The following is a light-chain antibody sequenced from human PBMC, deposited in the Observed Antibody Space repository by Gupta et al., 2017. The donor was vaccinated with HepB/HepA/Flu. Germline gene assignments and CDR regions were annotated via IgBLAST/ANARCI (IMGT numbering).Light chain of an antibody. J-gene: IGKJ2*01. CDR1: QEISSS. Sequence: DIQMTQSPSSVSASVGDRVTITRRASQEISSSLAWYQQKPGQAPKLLSYGATTLENGVPSTFSGSGSGTDFTLTSSSLQAEDFETYFCQQAHSFPFTFGQGTKLEI. CDR3: QQAHSFPFT. CDR2: GAT. V-gene: IGKV1D-12*01.